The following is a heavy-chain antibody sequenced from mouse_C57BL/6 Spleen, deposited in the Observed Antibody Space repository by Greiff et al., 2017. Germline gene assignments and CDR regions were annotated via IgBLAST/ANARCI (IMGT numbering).Heavy chain of an antibody. CDR2: IRNKANGYTK. J-gene: IGHJ1*03. Sequence: EVMLVESGGGLVQPGGSLSLSCAASGFTFTDYYMSWVRQPPGKALEWLGFIRNKANGYTKEYSASVKGRFTISRDNYQSILYLQMNALRAEDSATYYCATYYYGSSPYWYFDVWGTGTTVTVSS. CDR1: GFTFTDYY. V-gene: IGHV7-3*01. CDR3: ATYYYGSSPYWYFDV. D-gene: IGHD1-1*01.